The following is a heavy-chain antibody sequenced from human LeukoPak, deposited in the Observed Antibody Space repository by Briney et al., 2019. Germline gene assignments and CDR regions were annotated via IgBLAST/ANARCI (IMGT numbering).Heavy chain of an antibody. V-gene: IGHV3-23*01. CDR1: GFRFSNFA. CDR2: IIGSSGDT. Sequence: GGSLRLSCAASGFRFSNFAMSWFRQAPGKGLEWVYLIIGSSGDTLYADSVKGRFTISRDISKNRLYLQMNSLRAEDTALYYCAKGAYDYIEMGYFDDWGQGTLVTVSS. D-gene: IGHD5-12*01. J-gene: IGHJ4*02. CDR3: AKGAYDYIEMGYFDD.